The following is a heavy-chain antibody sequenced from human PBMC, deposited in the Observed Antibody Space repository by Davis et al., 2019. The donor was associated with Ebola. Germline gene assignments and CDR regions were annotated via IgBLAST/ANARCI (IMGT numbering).Heavy chain of an antibody. V-gene: IGHV3-23*01. Sequence: GESLKISCAASGFTFDDYAMHWVRQAPGKGLEWVSAISGSGGSTYYADSVKGRFTISRDNSKNTLYLQMNSLRAEDTAVYYCAKERGYCSGGSCYDWFDPWGQGTLVTVSS. CDR2: ISGSGGST. J-gene: IGHJ5*02. D-gene: IGHD2-15*01. CDR1: GFTFDDYA. CDR3: AKERGYCSGGSCYDWFDP.